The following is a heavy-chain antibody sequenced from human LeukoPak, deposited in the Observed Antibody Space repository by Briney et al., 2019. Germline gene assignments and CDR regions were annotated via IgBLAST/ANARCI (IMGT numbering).Heavy chain of an antibody. J-gene: IGHJ1*01. CDR2: ISDSRGDT. D-gene: IGHD1-26*01. CDR3: AKDPRVGASAAEYFQY. CDR1: GFTFSIYA. Sequence: GGSLRLSCAASGFTFSIYAMSWVRQAPGKGLEWVSSISDSRGDTNYAASVKGRFTISRDNSKNTLYLLMNSLRAEDTAVYYCAKDPRVGASAAEYFQYWGQGTLVTVSS. V-gene: IGHV3-23*01.